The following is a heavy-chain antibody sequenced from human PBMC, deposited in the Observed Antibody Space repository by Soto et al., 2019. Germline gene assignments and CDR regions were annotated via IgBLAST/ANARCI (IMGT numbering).Heavy chain of an antibody. V-gene: IGHV2-5*02. J-gene: IGHJ4*02. CDR3: AHRVLRTVFGLVTTTAIYFDF. D-gene: IGHD3-3*01. CDR2: IYWDDDK. CDR1: GFSLTTSGVG. Sequence: QITLNGSGPTVVRPTETLTLTCRFSGFSLTTSGVGVGWIRQSPGKAPEWLALIYWDDDKSYSASLKSRLTITKDTSKNQVVLTVSDLDPTDTATYYCAHRVLRTVFGLVTTTAIYFDFWGQGTPVAVSS.